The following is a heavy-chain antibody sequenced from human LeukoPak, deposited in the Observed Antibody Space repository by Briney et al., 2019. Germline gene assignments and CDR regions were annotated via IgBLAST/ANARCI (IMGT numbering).Heavy chain of an antibody. CDR3: ARHHSSSWSPFDY. V-gene: IGHV5-51*01. D-gene: IGHD6-13*01. CDR2: IYPGDSDT. Sequence: GESLKISCKGSGYNFTNYWIGWVRQMPGKGLEWMGIIYPGDSDTRYSPSFQGQVTISADKSISTAYLQWSSLKASDTAMYYCARHHSSSWSPFDYWGQGTLVTVSS. J-gene: IGHJ4*02. CDR1: GYNFTNYW.